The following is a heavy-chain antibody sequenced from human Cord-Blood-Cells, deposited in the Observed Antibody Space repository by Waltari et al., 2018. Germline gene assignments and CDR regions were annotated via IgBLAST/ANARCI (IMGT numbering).Heavy chain of an antibody. CDR3: ARDIGLTMVRGDEAFDI. D-gene: IGHD3-10*01. Sequence: QVQLVQSGAEVKKPGASVKVSCKASGYTFTGHYMHWVRQAPGQGLEWMGWINPNSGGTNYAQKFQGRVTMTRDTSISTAYMELSRLRSDDTAVYYCARDIGLTMVRGDEAFDIWGQGTMVTVSS. J-gene: IGHJ3*02. CDR1: GYTFTGHY. CDR2: INPNSGGT. V-gene: IGHV1-2*02.